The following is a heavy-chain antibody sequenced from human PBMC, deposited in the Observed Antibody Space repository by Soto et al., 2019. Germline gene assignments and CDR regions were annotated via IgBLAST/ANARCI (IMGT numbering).Heavy chain of an antibody. CDR2: IYPGDSDA. CDR3: ARSQFDYIWGTSGYFDY. CDR1: GYSFSTHW. Sequence: GESLKISCKASGYSFSTHWIGWVRQMPGKGPEWLGIIYPGDSDARYSPAFKGQVTISADKSITTAYLEWTGLWASDTAMYFCARSQFDYIWGTSGYFDYWGQGTLVTVSS. J-gene: IGHJ4*02. V-gene: IGHV5-51*01. D-gene: IGHD3-16*01.